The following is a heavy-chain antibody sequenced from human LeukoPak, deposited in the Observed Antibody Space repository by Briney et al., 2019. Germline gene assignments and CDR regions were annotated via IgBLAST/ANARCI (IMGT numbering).Heavy chain of an antibody. CDR2: IQAKAYGGAT. J-gene: IGHJ4*02. CDR1: GFTLGDYA. CDR3: TRAPHPRCSSSGCYLDY. V-gene: IGHV3-49*04. Sequence: HSGGSLRLSCSTSGFTLGDYAMSWVRQAPGKGLEWVGFIQAKAYGGATKYAASVNGRFSISRDDSQSIANLQMNDLKTEDTAVYYCTRAPHPRCSSSGCYLDYWGQGTLVTVSS. D-gene: IGHD2-2*01.